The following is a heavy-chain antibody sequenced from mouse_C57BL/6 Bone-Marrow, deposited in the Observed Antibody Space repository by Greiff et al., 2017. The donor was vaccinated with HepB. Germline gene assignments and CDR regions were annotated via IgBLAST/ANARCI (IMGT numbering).Heavy chain of an antibody. CDR2: IDPENGDT. CDR1: GFNIKDDY. J-gene: IGHJ4*01. V-gene: IGHV14-4*01. CDR3: TTKDSGSSYGYAMDY. D-gene: IGHD1-1*01. Sequence: VQLQQSGAELVRPGASVKLSCTASGFNIKDDYMHWVKQRPEQGLEWIGWIDPENGDTEYASKFQGKATITADTSSNTAYLQLSSLTSEDNAVYYCTTKDSGSSYGYAMDYWGQGTSVTVSS.